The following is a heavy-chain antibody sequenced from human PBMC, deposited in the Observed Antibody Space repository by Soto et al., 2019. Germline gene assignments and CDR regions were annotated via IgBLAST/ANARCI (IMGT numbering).Heavy chain of an antibody. Sequence: GGSLRLSCAGTGFDFTTYAMHWVRQTPYKGLEWVAIIWFDGIKEFYAESVRGRFTISIDTSKNTVFLQMNNVRADDTALYYCTRATFDVWGQGTTVTVSS. J-gene: IGHJ6*02. CDR2: IWFDGIKE. CDR1: GFDFTTYA. CDR3: TRATFDV. V-gene: IGHV3-33*01.